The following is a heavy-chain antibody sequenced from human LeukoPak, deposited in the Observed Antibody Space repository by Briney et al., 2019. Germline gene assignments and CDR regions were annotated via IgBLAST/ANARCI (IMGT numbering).Heavy chain of an antibody. CDR3: ASQWLVPIYFDY. D-gene: IGHD6-19*01. CDR2: ISGSGGST. J-gene: IGHJ4*02. Sequence: GGSLRLSCAASGFTFSSYSMNWVRQAPGKGLEWVSAISGSGGSTYYADSVKGRFTISRDNSKNTLYLQMNSLRAEDTAVYYCASQWLVPIYFDYWGQGTLVTVSS. V-gene: IGHV3-23*01. CDR1: GFTFSSYS.